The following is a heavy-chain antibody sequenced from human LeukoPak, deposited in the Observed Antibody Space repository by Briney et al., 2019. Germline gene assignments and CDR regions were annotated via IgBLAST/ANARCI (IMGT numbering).Heavy chain of an antibody. Sequence: ASVKVSCKASGYTFTGYYLHWLRQAPGQGLEWMGRINPNSGDTDYTQKFQDWVTMTRDTSTSTAYMELSRLRSGDTAVYYCARDKYYYGSGTFYSSAVFDHWGQGTLVAVSS. CDR2: INPNSGDT. CDR1: GYTFTGYY. J-gene: IGHJ4*02. V-gene: IGHV1-2*04. CDR3: ARDKYYYGSGTFYSSAVFDH. D-gene: IGHD3-10*01.